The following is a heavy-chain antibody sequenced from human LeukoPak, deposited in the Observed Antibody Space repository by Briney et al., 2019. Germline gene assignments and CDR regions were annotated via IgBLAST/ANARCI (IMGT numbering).Heavy chain of an antibody. V-gene: IGHV1-2*02. CDR3: AREVVPAADYYYGMDV. Sequence: ASVKLSCKASGYHFPDYYIHWLRQAPGQGLQWMGRINPNSGGTDYAQKFQGRVTMTRDTSISTAYMELSRLRSDDTAVYYCAREVVPAADYYYGMDVWGQGTTVTVSS. D-gene: IGHD2-2*01. CDR1: GYHFPDYY. CDR2: INPNSGGT. J-gene: IGHJ6*02.